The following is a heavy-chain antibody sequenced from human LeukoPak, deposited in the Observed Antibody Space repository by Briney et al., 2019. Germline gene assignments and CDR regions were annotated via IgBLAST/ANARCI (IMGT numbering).Heavy chain of an antibody. CDR1: GFTFSSYA. J-gene: IGHJ4*02. V-gene: IGHV3-23*01. CDR3: AKTRPLDSSSWSHGDY. Sequence: PGRSLRLYCAASGFTFSSYAMHWVRQAPGKGLEWVSAISGSGDSTYYGDSVKGRFTISRDNSKNTPYLQMNSLRAEDTAVYYCAKTRPLDSSSWSHGDYWGQGTLVTVSS. D-gene: IGHD6-13*01. CDR2: ISGSGDST.